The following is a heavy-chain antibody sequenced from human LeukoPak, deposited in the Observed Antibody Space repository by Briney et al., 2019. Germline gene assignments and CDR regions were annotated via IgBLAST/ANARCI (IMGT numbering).Heavy chain of an antibody. V-gene: IGHV3-21*01. CDR2: ISSSSSYI. D-gene: IGHD2-15*01. CDR3: ARVVGYCSGGSCYSRFDP. J-gene: IGHJ5*02. Sequence: GGSLRLSCAASGFTFSSYSMNWVRQAPGKGLEWVSSISSSSSYIYYADSVKGRFTISRDNAKNSLYLQMNSLRAEDTAVYYCARVVGYCSGGSCYSRFDPWGQGTLVTVSS. CDR1: GFTFSSYS.